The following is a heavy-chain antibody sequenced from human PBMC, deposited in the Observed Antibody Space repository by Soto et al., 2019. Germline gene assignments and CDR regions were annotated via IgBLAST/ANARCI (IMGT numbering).Heavy chain of an antibody. D-gene: IGHD2-2*01. J-gene: IGHJ4*02. Sequence: EVQLVESGGGLVKPGGSLRLSCAASGFTFSNAWMSWVRQAPGKGLEWVGRIKSKTDGGTTDYAAPVKGRFTISRDDSKNTLYLQMNSLTTEATAVYYCTTEYCSSTSCYYFDYWGQRTLVTVSS. CDR1: GFTFSNAW. CDR3: TTEYCSSTSCYYFDY. CDR2: IKSKTDGGTT. V-gene: IGHV3-15*01.